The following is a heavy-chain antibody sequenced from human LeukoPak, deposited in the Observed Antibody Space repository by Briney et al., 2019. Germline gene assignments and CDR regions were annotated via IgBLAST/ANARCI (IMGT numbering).Heavy chain of an antibody. J-gene: IGHJ4*02. CDR2: IRYDGSNK. CDR3: AKDGGYSSSWYYFDY. CDR1: GFTFSSYG. V-gene: IGHV3-30*02. D-gene: IGHD6-13*01. Sequence: GGSLRLSCAASGFTFSSYGMHWVRQAPGKGLEWVAFIRYDGSNKYYADSVKGRFTISRDNSKNTLYLQMNSLRAEDTAVYYCAKDGGYSSSWYYFDYWGQGTLVTVSS.